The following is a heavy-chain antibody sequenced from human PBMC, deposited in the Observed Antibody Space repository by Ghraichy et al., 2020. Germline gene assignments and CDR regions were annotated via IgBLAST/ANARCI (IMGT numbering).Heavy chain of an antibody. Sequence: LSLTCAASGFNFNNYAMSWVRQAPGKGLEWVSAINADGSRIYYADAVQGRFTISRDNSKNTLFLQMNSLRADDMAVYYCANEKDGSWDFYGNWGQGTLVTVSS. CDR1: GFNFNNYA. J-gene: IGHJ4*02. CDR2: INADGSRI. CDR3: ANEKDGSWDFYGN. D-gene: IGHD2/OR15-2a*01. V-gene: IGHV3-23*01.